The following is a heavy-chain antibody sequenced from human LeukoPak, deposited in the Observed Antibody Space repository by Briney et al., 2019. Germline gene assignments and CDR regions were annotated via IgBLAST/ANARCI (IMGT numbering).Heavy chain of an antibody. CDR3: ASYSTVTLFQH. D-gene: IGHD4-17*01. V-gene: IGHV3-11*06. CDR2: ISSSSSYT. J-gene: IGHJ1*01. CDR1: GFTFSDYY. Sequence: GGSLRLSCAASGFTFSDYYMSWIRQAPGKGLEWVSYISSSSSYTNYADSVKGRFTTSRDNAKNSLYLQMNSLRAEDTAVYYCASYSTVTLFQHWGQGTLVTVSS.